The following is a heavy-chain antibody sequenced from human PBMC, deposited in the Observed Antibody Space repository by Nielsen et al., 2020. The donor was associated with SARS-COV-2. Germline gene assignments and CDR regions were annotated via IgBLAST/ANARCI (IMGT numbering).Heavy chain of an antibody. CDR2: IYYSGST. CDR3: ARVLLWIGDAFDI. Sequence: SETLSLTCTVSGGSISSSSYYWGWIRQPPGKGLEWIGSIYYSGSTYYNPSLKSRVTISVDTSKNQFSLKLSSVTAADTAVYYCARVLLWIGDAFDIWGQGTMVTVSS. CDR1: GGSISSSSYY. V-gene: IGHV4-39*01. D-gene: IGHD3-10*01. J-gene: IGHJ3*02.